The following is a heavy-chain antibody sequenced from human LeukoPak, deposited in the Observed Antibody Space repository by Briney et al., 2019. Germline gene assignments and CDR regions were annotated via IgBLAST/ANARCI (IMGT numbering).Heavy chain of an antibody. CDR1: GYTFTSYA. D-gene: IGHD1-26*01. Sequence: GASVKVSCKASGYTFTSYAMHWVRQAPGQGLEWMGWMNPNSGNTGYAQKFQGRVTITRNTSISTAYMELSSLRSEDTAVYYCATRMIKSGSYGFDYWGQGTLVTVSS. CDR2: MNPNSGNT. J-gene: IGHJ4*02. V-gene: IGHV1-8*03. CDR3: ATRMIKSGSYGFDY.